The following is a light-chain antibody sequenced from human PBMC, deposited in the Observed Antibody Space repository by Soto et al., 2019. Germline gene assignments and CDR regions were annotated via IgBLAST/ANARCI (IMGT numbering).Light chain of an antibody. CDR1: QSVLYSSNSKDY. CDR2: WAS. Sequence: DIAVTQSPDSLAVPLGERATINCRSSQSVLYSSNSKDYLAWYQQKPGQPPKLLIYWASTRESGVPDRFSGSGSGTDFTLTTTRLHAEDVAVYSCQQYYSTPYTFGQGTQLEIK. V-gene: IGKV4-1*01. J-gene: IGKJ2*01. CDR3: QQYYSTPYT.